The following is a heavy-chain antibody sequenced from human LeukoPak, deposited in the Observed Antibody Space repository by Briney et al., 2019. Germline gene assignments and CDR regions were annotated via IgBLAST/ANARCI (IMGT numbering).Heavy chain of an antibody. CDR2: MNPNSGNT. J-gene: IGHJ4*02. V-gene: IGHV1-8*01. CDR3: ARLAAGTANVVDY. Sequence: ASVKVSCKASGYTFTSYNINWVRQATGQGLEWMGWMNPNSGNTGYAQKFQGRVTMTRNTSISTAYMELSSLRSEDTAVYYCARLAAGTANVVDYWGQGTLVTVSS. D-gene: IGHD6-19*01. CDR1: GYTFTSYN.